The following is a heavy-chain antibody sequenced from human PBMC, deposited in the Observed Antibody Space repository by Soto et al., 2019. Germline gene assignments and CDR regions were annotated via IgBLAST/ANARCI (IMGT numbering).Heavy chain of an antibody. CDR1: GFTFSSYS. CDR2: LSISSSTI. V-gene: IGHV3-48*02. D-gene: IGHD4-17*01. CDR3: AGGSPHVTVTTPLDYYYGMDV. Sequence: EVQLVESGGGLVQPGGSLRLSCAASGFTFSSYSMNWVRQAPGKGLEWVSYLSISSSTIYYADSVKGRFTISRDYAKNSLYLQMNNQRDEDTAVYYCAGGSPHVTVTTPLDYYYGMDVWGQGTTVTVSS. J-gene: IGHJ6*02.